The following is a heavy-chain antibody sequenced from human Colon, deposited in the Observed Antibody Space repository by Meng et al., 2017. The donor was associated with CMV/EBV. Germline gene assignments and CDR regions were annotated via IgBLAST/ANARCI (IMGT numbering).Heavy chain of an antibody. Sequence: GESLKISCAASGFDFGSYAMSWVRQAPGKGLEWVSDVSRRGETTYSADSVKGRFSVSRDNSKNMVFLQKTSLTAEDTAIYYCAKTIFDSVKSGLGVWGQGTTVTVSS. CDR3: AKTIFDSVKSGLGV. J-gene: IGHJ6*02. D-gene: IGHD3-3*01. CDR1: GFDFGSYA. CDR2: VSRRGETT. V-gene: IGHV3-23*01.